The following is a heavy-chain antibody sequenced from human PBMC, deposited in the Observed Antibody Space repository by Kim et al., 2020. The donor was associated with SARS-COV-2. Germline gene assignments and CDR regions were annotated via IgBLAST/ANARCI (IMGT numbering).Heavy chain of an antibody. J-gene: IGHJ4*02. CDR1: GLTFSSYA. Sequence: GGSLRLSCAASGLTFSSYAMCWVRQAPGKGLEWVSTITSSGGNTYYADSVRGRFTISRDNSKNTLYLQMNTLSDEDTAVYYCAKDVGSWSVLLAVAGDFEYWGEGTLVSVSS. CDR3: AKDVGSWSVLLAVAGDFEY. D-gene: IGHD6-13*01. V-gene: IGHV3-23*01. CDR2: ITSSGGNT.